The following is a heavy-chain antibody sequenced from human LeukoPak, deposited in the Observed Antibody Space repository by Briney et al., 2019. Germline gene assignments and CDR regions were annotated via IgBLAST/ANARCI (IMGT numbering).Heavy chain of an antibody. CDR2: IYHSGST. V-gene: IGHV4-38-2*02. Sequence: PSETLSLTCAVSGYSISSGYYWGWIRQPPGKGLEWIGSIYHSGSTYYNPSLKSRVTISVDTSKNQFSLKLSSVTAADTAVYYCAREAGYYDSSGYYYSAFDYWGQGTLVTVSS. J-gene: IGHJ4*02. D-gene: IGHD3-22*01. CDR1: GYSISSGYY. CDR3: AREAGYYDSSGYYYSAFDY.